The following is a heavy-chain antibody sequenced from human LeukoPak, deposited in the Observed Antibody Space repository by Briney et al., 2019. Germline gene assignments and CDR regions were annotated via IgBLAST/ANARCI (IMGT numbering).Heavy chain of an antibody. D-gene: IGHD6-13*01. CDR2: IYSGGAT. V-gene: IGHV3-66*02. CDR3: ARQAAAATPFHY. Sequence: GGSLRLSCAASRFTVTSSYMSWFRHAPGKGLECVSIIYSGGATYYAASVQGRFAISRANSKNPLYLQMNGLRPADPAMYYCARQAAAATPFHYWGQGSLVTVSS. CDR1: RFTVTSSY. J-gene: IGHJ4*02.